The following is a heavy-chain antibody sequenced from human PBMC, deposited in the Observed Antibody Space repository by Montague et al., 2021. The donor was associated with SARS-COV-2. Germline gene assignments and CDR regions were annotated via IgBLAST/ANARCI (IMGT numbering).Heavy chain of an antibody. J-gene: IGHJ5*02. Sequence: SETLSLTCTVSGGSISSSSYYWGWIRQPPGKGLEWIGSIYYSGGTYYNPSLKSRVTISVDTSKNQFSLKLSSVTAADTAVYYCARQEYYYDSSGYRRMDWFDPWGQGTLVTVSS. V-gene: IGHV4-39*01. D-gene: IGHD3-22*01. CDR1: GGSISSSSYY. CDR2: IYYSGGT. CDR3: ARQEYYYDSSGYRRMDWFDP.